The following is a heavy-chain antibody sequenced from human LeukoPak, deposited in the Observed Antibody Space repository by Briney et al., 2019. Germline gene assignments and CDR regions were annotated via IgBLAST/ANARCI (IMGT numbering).Heavy chain of an antibody. J-gene: IGHJ5*02. Sequence: SETPSLTCTVSGGSISSSSYYWGWIRQPPGKGLEWIGTIHYNGNTYYNPSLKSRVTISVDTSNNQCSLRLSSVTAADTAVYYCARKAAYYYDSSGYSPWGQGTLVTVSS. D-gene: IGHD3-22*01. CDR3: ARKAAYYYDSSGYSP. CDR2: IHYNGNT. V-gene: IGHV4-39*01. CDR1: GGSISSSSYY.